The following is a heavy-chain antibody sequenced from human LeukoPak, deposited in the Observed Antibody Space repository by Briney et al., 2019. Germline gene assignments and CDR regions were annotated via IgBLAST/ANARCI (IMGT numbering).Heavy chain of an antibody. D-gene: IGHD6-19*01. J-gene: IGHJ4*02. V-gene: IGHV4-4*07. CDR3: AREFIAVAGTFDY. CDR2: IYTSGST. CDR1: GGSISSYY. Sequence: PSETLSLTCTVSGGSISSYYWSWIRQTAGKGLEWMGRIYTSGSTNYNPSLKSRVTMSVDTSKNQFSLKLSSVTAADTAVYYCAREFIAVAGTFDYWGQGTLVTVSS.